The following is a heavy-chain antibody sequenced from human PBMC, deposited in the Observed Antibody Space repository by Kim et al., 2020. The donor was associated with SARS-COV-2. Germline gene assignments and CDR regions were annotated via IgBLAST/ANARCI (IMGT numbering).Heavy chain of an antibody. D-gene: IGHD2-2*01. Sequence: GGSLRLSCAASGFTFSSYDMHWVRQATGKGLEWVSAIGTAGDTYYPGSVKGRFTISRENAKNSLYLQMNSLRAGDTAVYYCARTYCSSTSCPYWYFDLWGRGTLVTVSS. CDR1: GFTFSSYD. CDR3: ARTYCSSTSCPYWYFDL. CDR2: IGTAGDT. V-gene: IGHV3-13*01. J-gene: IGHJ2*01.